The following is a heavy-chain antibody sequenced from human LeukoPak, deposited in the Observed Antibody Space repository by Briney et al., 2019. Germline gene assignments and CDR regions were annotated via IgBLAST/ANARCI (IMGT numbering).Heavy chain of an antibody. CDR3: ARAPSWSAPHFDY. CDR1: GGSISSGGYS. CDR2: IYSGGST. J-gene: IGHJ4*02. V-gene: IGHV3-53*01. Sequence: ETLSLTCAVSGGSISSGGYSWSWVRQAPGKGLEWVSVIYSGGSTFYADSVKGRFTISRDNSKNTLFLQMNSLRAEDTAVYYCARAPSWSAPHFDYWGQGTLVTVSS. D-gene: IGHD6-13*01.